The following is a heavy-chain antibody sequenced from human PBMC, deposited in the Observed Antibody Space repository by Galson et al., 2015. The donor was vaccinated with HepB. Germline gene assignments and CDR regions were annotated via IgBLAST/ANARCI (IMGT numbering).Heavy chain of an antibody. CDR3: ATAPFEDNDAFDI. V-gene: IGHV3-15*01. CDR1: GFIFFNAW. D-gene: IGHD3-9*01. J-gene: IGHJ3*02. Sequence: SLRLSCAASGFIFFNAWMSWVRQAPGKGLEWVGRIKSQTDGGTADYAAAVKGRFIISRDDSETTLYLQMSSLTTEDTAVYYCATAPFEDNDAFDIWGQGTMVTVSS. CDR2: IKSQTDGGTA.